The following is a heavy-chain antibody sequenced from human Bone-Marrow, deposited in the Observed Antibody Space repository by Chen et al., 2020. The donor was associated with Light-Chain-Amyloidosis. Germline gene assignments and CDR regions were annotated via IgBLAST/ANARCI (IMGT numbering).Heavy chain of an antibody. J-gene: IGHJ4*02. CDR3: ARRRDGYNFDY. CDR1: GYTFPTYW. CDR2: IYPADSDA. D-gene: IGHD5-12*01. V-gene: IGHV5-51*01. Sequence: EVQLEQSGPEVKTPGESLKISCKGSGYTFPTYWIGWVRQMPGKGLEWMGVIYPADSDARYSPSFEWQVTMSADKSITSAYLQWMILKASDTAMYYCARRRDGYNFDYWGQGTLVTGSS.